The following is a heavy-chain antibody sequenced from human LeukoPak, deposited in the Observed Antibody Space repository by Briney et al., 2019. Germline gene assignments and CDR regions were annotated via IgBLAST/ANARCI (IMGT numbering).Heavy chain of an antibody. CDR1: GFTFNTYW. J-gene: IGHJ6*03. Sequence: GGSLRLSCAASGFTFNTYWMHWVCQAPGKGLVWVSHINSDGSTTNYADSVKGRFTVSRDNAKNTLYLQMNSLRAEDTAVYYCAKAASGYYMDVWGKGTTVTVSS. CDR3: AKAASGYYMDV. CDR2: INSDGSTT. D-gene: IGHD6-13*01. V-gene: IGHV3-74*01.